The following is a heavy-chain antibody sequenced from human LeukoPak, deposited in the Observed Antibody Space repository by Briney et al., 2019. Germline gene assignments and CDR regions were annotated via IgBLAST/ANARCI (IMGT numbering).Heavy chain of an antibody. J-gene: IGHJ4*02. CDR3: AILPGYSSGPYEVNY. CDR1: GFTFSSYA. V-gene: IGHV3-23*01. Sequence: GGSLRLSCAASGFTFSSYAMSWVRQAPGKGLEWVSGISGSGGSTYYADSVKGRFTISRDNSRNTLYLQMNSPRAEDTAVYYCAILPGYSSGPYEVNYWGQGTLVTVSS. CDR2: ISGSGGST. D-gene: IGHD6-25*01.